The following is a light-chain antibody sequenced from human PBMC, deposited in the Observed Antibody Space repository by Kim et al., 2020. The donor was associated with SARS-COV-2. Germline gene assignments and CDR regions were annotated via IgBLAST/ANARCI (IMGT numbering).Light chain of an antibody. CDR2: GNR. CDR1: SSNIGAGHD. J-gene: IGLJ2*01. V-gene: IGLV1-40*01. CDR3: QSYDISLSGAGI. Sequence: VTISCTGSSSNIGAGHDVHWYQQLPGTAPKLLIYGNRKRPSGVPDRFSGSKSGTSASLAITGLQAEDEADYYCQSYDISLSGAGIFGGGTQLTVL.